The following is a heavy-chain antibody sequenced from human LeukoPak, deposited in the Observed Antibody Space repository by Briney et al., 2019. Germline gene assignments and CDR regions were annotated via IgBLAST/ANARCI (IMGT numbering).Heavy chain of an antibody. CDR1: GFIFSSYS. D-gene: IGHD3-10*01. CDR2: ISSSSGTI. Sequence: GGSLRLPCVGSGFIFSSYSMNWVRQAPGKGLEWISYISSSSGTIYYADSVKGRFTISRDNAKKSLYLQMNSLRVEDTAVYYCAKVAKCYYDSETYYFFEHWGQGTPVTASS. V-gene: IGHV3-48*04. J-gene: IGHJ4*02. CDR3: AKVAKCYYDSETYYFFEH.